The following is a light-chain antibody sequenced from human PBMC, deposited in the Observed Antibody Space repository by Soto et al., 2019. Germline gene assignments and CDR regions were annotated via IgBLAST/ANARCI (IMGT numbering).Light chain of an antibody. V-gene: IGLV1-44*01. CDR3: AAWDDRLKGRV. Sequence: QLVLTQAPSASGTPGQRVTISCSGSSSNIGSNTVNWYQQLPGTAPKLLIYSNNQRPSGVADRFSGSKSGTSASLAISGLQSEDEADYYCAAWDDRLKGRVFGGGTKLTVL. J-gene: IGLJ3*02. CDR2: SNN. CDR1: SSNIGSNT.